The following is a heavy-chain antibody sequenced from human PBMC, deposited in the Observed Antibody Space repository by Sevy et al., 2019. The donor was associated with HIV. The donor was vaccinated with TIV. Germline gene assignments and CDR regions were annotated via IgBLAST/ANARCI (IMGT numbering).Heavy chain of an antibody. CDR2: IGNNGDNT. V-gene: IGHV3-23*01. CDR3: AKGVRLGGPIYYGMDV. J-gene: IGHJ6*02. Sequence: GGSLRLSCVASGFTFSNYAMTWVRQTPGKGLEWVSGIGNNGDNTHHAGSVKGRFSISRDNSKNTLDLQMNSLRAEDTAVYYCAKGVRLGGPIYYGMDVWGQGTTVTVSS. D-gene: IGHD3-10*02. CDR1: GFTFSNYA.